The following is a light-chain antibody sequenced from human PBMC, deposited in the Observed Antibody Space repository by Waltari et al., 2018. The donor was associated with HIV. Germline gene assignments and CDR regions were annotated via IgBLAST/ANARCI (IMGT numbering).Light chain of an antibody. CDR1: KLGDKY. Sequence: SFELTQPSSVSVSPGHTASLTCSGHKLGDKYACWYQQRPGQSPLLVIYQDNKRPSGIPERFSGSNSGDTATLTISGTQAVDEADYYCQAWDSSRPVFGGGTKLTVL. J-gene: IGLJ2*01. CDR2: QDN. CDR3: QAWDSSRPV. V-gene: IGLV3-1*01.